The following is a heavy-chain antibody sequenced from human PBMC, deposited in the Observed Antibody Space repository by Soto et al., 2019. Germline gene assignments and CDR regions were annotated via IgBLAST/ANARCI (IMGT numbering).Heavy chain of an antibody. CDR2: IYYSGST. D-gene: IGHD4-4*01. Sequence: SETLSLTCTVSGGSISSGDYYWSWIRQPPGKGLEWIGYIYYSGSTYYNPSLKSRVTISVDTSKNQFSLKLSSVTAADTDVYYCDRSSYRSHVNWFDPWGQGTLVTVSA. V-gene: IGHV4-30-4*01. CDR3: DRSSYRSHVNWFDP. J-gene: IGHJ5*02. CDR1: GGSISSGDYY.